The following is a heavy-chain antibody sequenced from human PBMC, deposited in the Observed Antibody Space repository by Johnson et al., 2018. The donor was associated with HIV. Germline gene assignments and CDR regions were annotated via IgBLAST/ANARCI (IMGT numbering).Heavy chain of an antibody. V-gene: IGHV3-9*01. CDR3: ARVIDQYFDSILDDAFDI. CDR1: GFTVDDYA. CDR2: ISWNSGSI. Sequence: VQLVESGGGLVQPGGSLRLSCAASGFTVDDYAMHWVRQAPGKGLEWVSGISWNSGSIGYADSVKGRFTISRDNAKNSLYLQMNSLRAEDTALYYCARVIDQYFDSILDDAFDIWGQGTLVTVSS. J-gene: IGHJ3*02. D-gene: IGHD3-22*01.